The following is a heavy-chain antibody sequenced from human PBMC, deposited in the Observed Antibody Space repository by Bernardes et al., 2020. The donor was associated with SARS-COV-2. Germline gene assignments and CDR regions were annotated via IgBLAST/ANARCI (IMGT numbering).Heavy chain of an antibody. CDR1: GASITSSSSY. D-gene: IGHD4-17*01. Sequence: SETLSLTCSVSGASITSSSSYWGWIRQPPGKGLEWIGSIYHSGSSFYNPSLKSRVTVAVDTSRNQFSLKMSSGTAADMAVYYCGTHTATTFYVFDTWGRGTMVSVS. V-gene: IGHV4-39*01. CDR2: IYHSGSS. J-gene: IGHJ3*02. CDR3: GTHTATTFYVFDT.